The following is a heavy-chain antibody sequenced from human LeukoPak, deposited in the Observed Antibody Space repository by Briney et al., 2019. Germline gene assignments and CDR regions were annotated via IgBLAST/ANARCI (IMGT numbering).Heavy chain of an antibody. V-gene: IGHV3-23*01. J-gene: IGHJ4*02. Sequence: GGSLRLSCEASIFSFDLYGITWIRQAPGKGLEWISTISGSGSNTHYRDSVKGRFTISRDNSKNMVYLEMNSLRAEDTAIYYCARDPSTLTIRDNYWGRGTLVTVSS. D-gene: IGHD5-24*01. CDR1: IFSFDLYG. CDR2: ISGSGSNT. CDR3: ARDPSTLTIRDNY.